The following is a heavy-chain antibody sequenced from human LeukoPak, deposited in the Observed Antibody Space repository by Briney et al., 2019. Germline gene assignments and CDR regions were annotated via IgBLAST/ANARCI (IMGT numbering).Heavy chain of an antibody. D-gene: IGHD3-22*01. V-gene: IGHV5-51*01. CDR1: GYKFNAYW. CDR2: IYPGDSDT. Sequence: GESLKISCKGSGYKFNAYWIAWVRQMPGKGLEWMGIIYPGDSDTRYSPSFQGQVTISADKSISTAYLQWSSLKASDTAMYYCARRSGISLSYDSSGYPPDYWGQGTLVTVSS. CDR3: ARRSGISLSYDSSGYPPDY. J-gene: IGHJ4*02.